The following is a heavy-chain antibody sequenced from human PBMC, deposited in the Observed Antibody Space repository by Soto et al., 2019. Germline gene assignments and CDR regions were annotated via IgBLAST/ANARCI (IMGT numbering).Heavy chain of an antibody. CDR2: IYYSGST. V-gene: IGHV4-39*01. CDR1: GGSISSSSFH. D-gene: IGHD6-19*01. Sequence: PSETLSLTCTVSGGSISSSSFHWGWIRQPPGKGLEWIGSIYYSGSTYYSPSLKSRVTISVDTSKNQFSLKLTSVTAADTAVYYCATAFGGWPPDSWGQGTLVTVSS. J-gene: IGHJ4*02. CDR3: ATAFGGWPPDS.